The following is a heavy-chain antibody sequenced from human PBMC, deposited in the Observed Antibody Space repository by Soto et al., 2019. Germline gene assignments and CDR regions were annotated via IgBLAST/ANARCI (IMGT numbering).Heavy chain of an antibody. D-gene: IGHD6-13*01. Sequence: SETLSLTCAVSGGSISSSNWWSWVRQPPGKGPEWIGEIYHSGSTNYNPSLKSRVTISVDKSKNQFSLKLSSVTAADTAVYYCARGAGYSSSWLRAFDIWGQGTMVTVSS. J-gene: IGHJ3*02. CDR2: IYHSGST. CDR1: GGSISSSNW. V-gene: IGHV4-4*02. CDR3: ARGAGYSSSWLRAFDI.